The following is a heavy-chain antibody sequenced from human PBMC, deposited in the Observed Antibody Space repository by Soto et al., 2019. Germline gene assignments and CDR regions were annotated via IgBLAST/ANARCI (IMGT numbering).Heavy chain of an antibody. D-gene: IGHD3-10*01. CDR3: AKDLGSGKPYYYYAMDV. CDR2: ISYDGSNK. Sequence: WWSLRLSCSASGFIFSRYGMHWFRQAPGKGLEWVAVISYDGSNKYYAESVKGRLIISRDKSENTLYLQMNSLRAEDTAVYYCAKDLGSGKPYYYYAMDVWGQGTTVTVSS. V-gene: IGHV3-30*18. CDR1: GFIFSRYG. J-gene: IGHJ6*02.